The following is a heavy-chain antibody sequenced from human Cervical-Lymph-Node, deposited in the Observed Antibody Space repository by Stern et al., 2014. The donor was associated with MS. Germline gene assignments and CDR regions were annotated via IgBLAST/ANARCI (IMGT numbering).Heavy chain of an antibody. CDR3: ARDFVDTAMITRSDYLDC. V-gene: IGHV7-4-1*02. CDR1: GYTLTNYP. D-gene: IGHD5-18*01. J-gene: IGHJ4*02. Sequence: VQLVESGSELKKPGASVKVSCKASGYTLTNYPINWVRQAPGQGLEWMGWINTNTGNSTYAQDFTGRFVFSLDTSVSTASLQISNLKAEDTAVYYCARDFVDTAMITRSDYLDCWGQGTLVTVSS. CDR2: INTNTGNS.